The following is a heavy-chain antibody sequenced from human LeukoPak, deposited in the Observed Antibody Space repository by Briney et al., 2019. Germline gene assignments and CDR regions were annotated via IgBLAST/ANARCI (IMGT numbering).Heavy chain of an antibody. CDR1: GGSISSYY. D-gene: IGHD2-2*01. CDR2: IYTSGST. CDR3: ARETCSSTSCYPYYYYYGMDV. J-gene: IGHJ6*02. V-gene: IGHV4-4*07. Sequence: SETLSFTCTVSGGSISSYYWSWIRQPAGKGLEWIGRIYTSGSTNYNPSLKSRVTMSVDTSKDQFSLKLSSVTAADTAVYYCARETCSSTSCYPYYYYYGMDVWGQGTTVTVSS.